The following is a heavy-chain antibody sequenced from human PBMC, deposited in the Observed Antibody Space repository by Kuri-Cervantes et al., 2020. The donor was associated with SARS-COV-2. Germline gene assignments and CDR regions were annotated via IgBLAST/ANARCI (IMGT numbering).Heavy chain of an antibody. V-gene: IGHV1-69*10. CDR3: ARGQQLVAEPFDY. D-gene: IGHD6-6*01. CDR2: IIPIFGIA. J-gene: IGHJ4*02. CDR1: GGTFSSYA. Sequence: SVKVSCKASGGTFSSYAISWVRQAPGQGLEWMGGIIPIFGIANYAQKFQGRVTITADKPTSTAYMELSSLRSEDTAVYYCARGQQLVAEPFDYWGQGTLVTVSS.